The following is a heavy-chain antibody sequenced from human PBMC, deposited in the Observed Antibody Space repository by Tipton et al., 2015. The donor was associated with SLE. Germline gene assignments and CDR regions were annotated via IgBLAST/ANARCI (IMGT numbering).Heavy chain of an antibody. CDR1: GDPLSSNNYY. CDR3: ARQRGYYDGTPFPPWNFDL. D-gene: IGHD3-16*01. Sequence: GLVKPSETLSLTCSVSGDPLSSNNYYWGWIRQSPAQGLEWIGTIHYAGGTYYNPSLRSRLTISVDTSENHFSLNLNSVTAADTAVYFCARQRGYYDGTPFPPWNFDLWGRGTQVTVSS. V-gene: IGHV4-39*07. CDR2: IHYAGGT. J-gene: IGHJ2*01.